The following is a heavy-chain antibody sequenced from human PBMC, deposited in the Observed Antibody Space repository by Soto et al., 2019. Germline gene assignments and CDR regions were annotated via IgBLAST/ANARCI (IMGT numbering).Heavy chain of an antibody. V-gene: IGHV1-69*01. D-gene: IGHD3-10*01. CDR2: VSPPFRTS. Sequence: QVQLVQSGAEVKKPGSSVKVSCKTSGVSFNNNGIGWVRQAPGHGLEWMGGVSPPFRTSNYSRKFQGRISITADASTGTVNMELSSLTSEDTAQYWGARVLYYGSGSYSPYGMDVWGQGTTVTVSS. J-gene: IGHJ6*02. CDR1: GVSFNNNG. CDR3: ARVLYYGSGSYSPYGMDV.